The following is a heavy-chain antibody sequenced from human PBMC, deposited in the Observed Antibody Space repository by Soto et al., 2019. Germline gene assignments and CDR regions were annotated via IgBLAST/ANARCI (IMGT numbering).Heavy chain of an antibody. CDR3: AKDDYGDYVGSAFDI. CDR1: GFTFDDYA. Sequence: EVQLVESGGGLVQPGRYLRLSCAASGFTFDDYAMHWGRQATGKGLEWVSGISWNSGSIGYADSVKGRFTISRDNAKNSLYLQMNSLRAEDTALYYCAKDDYGDYVGSAFDIWGQGTMVTVSS. J-gene: IGHJ3*02. CDR2: ISWNSGSI. V-gene: IGHV3-9*01. D-gene: IGHD4-17*01.